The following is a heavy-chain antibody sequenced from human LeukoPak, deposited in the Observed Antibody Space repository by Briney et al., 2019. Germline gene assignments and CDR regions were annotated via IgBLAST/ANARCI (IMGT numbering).Heavy chain of an antibody. V-gene: IGHV1-24*01. CDR2: FDPEDGET. D-gene: IGHD6-19*01. J-gene: IGHJ4*02. CDR3: ATVSGGTGDIIIAVAGRDLYYFDY. CDR1: GYTLTELS. Sequence: ASVKVSCNVSGYTLTELSMHWVRQAPGKGLEWMGGFDPEDGETIYAQKFQGRVNMTEDTSTDRAYMELRSLRSEDTAVYYCATVSGGTGDIIIAVAGRDLYYFDYWRRGTLVTVSS.